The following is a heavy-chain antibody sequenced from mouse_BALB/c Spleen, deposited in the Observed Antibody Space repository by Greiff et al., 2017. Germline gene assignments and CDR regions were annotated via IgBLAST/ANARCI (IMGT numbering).Heavy chain of an antibody. V-gene: IGHV3-2*02. J-gene: IGHJ1*01. CDR2: ISYSGST. CDR3: ARGGYHWYFDV. CDR1: GYSITSDYA. Sequence: EVQLVESGPGLVKPSQSLSLTCTVTGYSITSDYAWNWIRQFPGNKLEWMGYISYSGSTSYNPSLKSRISITRDTSKNQFFLQLNSVTTEDPATYYCARGGYHWYFDVWGAGTTVTVSS. D-gene: IGHD2-2*01.